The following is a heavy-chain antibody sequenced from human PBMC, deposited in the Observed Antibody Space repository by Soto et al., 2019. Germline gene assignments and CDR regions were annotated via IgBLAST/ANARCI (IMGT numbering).Heavy chain of an antibody. Sequence: VGSLRLSCAASGFTFSRYWMNWGRQAPGKGLEWVANIKQDGTEKNYVDSVKGRFTISRDNARKSLYLQMDSLRAEDTAVYFCARGDTPMITGMDSFDIWGQGTMVTVSS. CDR2: IKQDGTEK. J-gene: IGHJ3*02. D-gene: IGHD5-18*01. CDR1: GFTFSRYW. V-gene: IGHV3-7*01. CDR3: ARGDTPMITGMDSFDI.